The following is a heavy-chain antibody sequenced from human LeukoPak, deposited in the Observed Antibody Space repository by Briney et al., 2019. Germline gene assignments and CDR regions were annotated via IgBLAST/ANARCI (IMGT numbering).Heavy chain of an antibody. CDR1: GFTFSSAA. V-gene: IGHV3-23*01. Sequence: TGGSLRLSCAASGFTFSSAAMTWVRQAPGKGLEWVSLIGSSGGSTYYADSVKGRFTISRDNSKNTLFLQMNSLRADDTAVYYCAKEVLQRYYFDYWGQGTLVTVSS. J-gene: IGHJ4*02. D-gene: IGHD2/OR15-2a*01. CDR3: AKEVLQRYYFDY. CDR2: IGSSGGST.